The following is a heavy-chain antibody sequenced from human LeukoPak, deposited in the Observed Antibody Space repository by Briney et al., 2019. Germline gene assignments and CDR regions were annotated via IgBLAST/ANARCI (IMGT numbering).Heavy chain of an antibody. CDR3: ATGTSGDYLDY. Sequence: PGGSLRLPCAASGFTVSSNYMSWVRQAPGKGLEWVSVIYSGGSTYYADSVKGRFTISRDNSRNTLYLQMNSLRAEDTAVYYCATGTSGDYLDYWGQGTLVTVSS. D-gene: IGHD4-17*01. CDR2: IYSGGST. V-gene: IGHV3-66*02. J-gene: IGHJ4*02. CDR1: GFTVSSNY.